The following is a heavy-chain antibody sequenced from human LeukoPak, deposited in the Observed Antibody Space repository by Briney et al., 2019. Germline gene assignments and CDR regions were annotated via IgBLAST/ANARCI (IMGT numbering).Heavy chain of an antibody. J-gene: IGHJ5*02. Sequence: PSETLSLTCGVYGGSFTAYYWSWIRQPPGKGLEWIGEINHSGSTNYNPSLKSRVTISVDTSKNQFSLKLSSVTAADTAVYYCARVGDYDSSGYYGWFDPWGQGTLVTVSS. V-gene: IGHV4-34*01. CDR1: GGSFTAYY. CDR3: ARVGDYDSSGYYGWFDP. CDR2: INHSGST. D-gene: IGHD3-22*01.